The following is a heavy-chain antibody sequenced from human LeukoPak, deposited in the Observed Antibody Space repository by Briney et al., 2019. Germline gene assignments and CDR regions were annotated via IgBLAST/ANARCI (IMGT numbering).Heavy chain of an antibody. D-gene: IGHD2-15*01. CDR3: ARNVPIVVVAATLAYYGMDV. Sequence: ASVTVSSTAAGYTFTSYGISWVRQAPGQGLEWMGWISAYNGNTNYAQKLQGRVTMTTDTSTSTAYMELRSLRSDDTAVYYCARNVPIVVVAATLAYYGMDVWGQGTTVTVSS. CDR2: ISAYNGNT. J-gene: IGHJ6*02. V-gene: IGHV1-18*01. CDR1: GYTFTSYG.